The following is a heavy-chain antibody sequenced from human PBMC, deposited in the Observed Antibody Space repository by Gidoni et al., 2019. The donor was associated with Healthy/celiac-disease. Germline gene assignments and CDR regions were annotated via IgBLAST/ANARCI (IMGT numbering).Heavy chain of an antibody. CDR3: ARGAPDRGRDGYNFSAD. D-gene: IGHD5-12*01. V-gene: IGHV7-4-1*02. J-gene: IGHJ4*02. CDR2: INTNTGNP. Sequence: QVQLVQSGSELKKPGASVKVSCKASGYTFTSYAMNWVRQAPGQGLEWMGWINTNTGNPTYAQGFTGRFVFSLDTSVSTAYLQISSLKAEDTAVYYCARGAPDRGRDGYNFSADWGQGTLVTVSS. CDR1: GYTFTSYA.